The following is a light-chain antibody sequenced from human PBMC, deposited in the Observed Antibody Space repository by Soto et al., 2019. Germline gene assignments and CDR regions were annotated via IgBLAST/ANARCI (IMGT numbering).Light chain of an antibody. CDR2: SNN. V-gene: IGLV1-44*01. CDR1: SSNIGGNI. Sequence: QSVLTQPPSASGTPGQRVTISCSGSSSNIGGNIVNWYQQLPGTAPKLLIHSNNQRPSGVPDRFSGSKSGTSASLAISGHQSEDEVDYYCAAWDDSLNGVVFGGGTKLTVL. J-gene: IGLJ2*01. CDR3: AAWDDSLNGVV.